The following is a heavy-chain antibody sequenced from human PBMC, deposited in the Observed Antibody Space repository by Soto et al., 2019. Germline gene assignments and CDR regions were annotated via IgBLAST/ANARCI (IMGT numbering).Heavy chain of an antibody. V-gene: IGHV4-59*01. CDR3: ARARFCTSTSCYHYFDF. CDR2: IYNNGRT. J-gene: IGHJ4*02. D-gene: IGHD2-2*01. Sequence: SETLSLTCTVSGGSISSSSWSWIRQPPGRGLEWIGYIYNNGRTDYNPSLKSRVTISVDTSKNHFSLKLSSVTPADTAVYYCARARFCTSTSCYHYFDFWGQGALVTVSS. CDR1: GGSISSSS.